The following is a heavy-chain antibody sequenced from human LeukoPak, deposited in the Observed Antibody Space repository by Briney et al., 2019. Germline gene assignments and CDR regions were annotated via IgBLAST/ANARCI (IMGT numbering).Heavy chain of an antibody. D-gene: IGHD6-13*01. CDR1: GGSIISSSYY. Sequence: SSETLSLTCTVSGGSIISSSYYWAWIRQPPGKGLEWIGSIYYSGSTYYNPSLKSRVTISVDTSKNQFSLKLSSVTAADTAVYYCASLPGQQVDHAYWGQGTLVTVSS. V-gene: IGHV4-39*01. CDR2: IYYSGST. J-gene: IGHJ4*02. CDR3: ASLPGQQVDHAY.